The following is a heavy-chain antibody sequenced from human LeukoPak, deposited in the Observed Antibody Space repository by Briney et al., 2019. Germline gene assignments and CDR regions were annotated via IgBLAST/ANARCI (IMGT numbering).Heavy chain of an antibody. CDR2: IYTSGST. J-gene: IGHJ4*02. CDR3: ARLRFDFWSGYTHPYFDY. CDR1: GGSISSYY. D-gene: IGHD3-3*01. V-gene: IGHV4-4*07. Sequence: SETLSLTCTVSGGSISSYYWSWIRQPAGKGLEWIGRIYTSGSTNYNPSLKSRVTMSVDTSKNQFSLKLSSVTVTATAVYFCARLRFDFWSGYTHPYFDYWGQGTLVTVSS.